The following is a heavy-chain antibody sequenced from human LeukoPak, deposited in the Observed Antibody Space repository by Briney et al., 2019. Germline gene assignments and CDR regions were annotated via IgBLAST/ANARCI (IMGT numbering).Heavy chain of an antibody. CDR2: IYYSGST. Sequence: PSETLSLTCTVSGGSISSSSYYWGWIRQPPGKGLEWIGNIYYSGSTSYNPSLKSRVTITVDTSNNQFSLNLSSVTAAYTAVYYCARRVRATAGKTFDYWGQGTLVSVSS. CDR1: GGSISSSSYY. J-gene: IGHJ4*02. V-gene: IGHV4-39*01. CDR3: ARRVRATAGKTFDY. D-gene: IGHD6-13*01.